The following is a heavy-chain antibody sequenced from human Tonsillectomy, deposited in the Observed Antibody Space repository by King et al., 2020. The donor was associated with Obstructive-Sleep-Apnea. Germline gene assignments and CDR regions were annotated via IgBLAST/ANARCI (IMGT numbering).Heavy chain of an antibody. CDR3: ARIQCVYGDYVWDDY. CDR2: IDWDDDK. CDR1: GFSVRTSGMC. Sequence: VTLKESGPALVKPTQTLTLTCSVSGFSVRTSGMCVSWIRQPPGRALECLARIDWDDDKYYSRYLKTRLTISKDTAKNQVVLTMTNMDPVDTATYYCARIQCVYGDYVWDDYWGQGTLVTVSS. D-gene: IGHD3-16*01. J-gene: IGHJ4*02. V-gene: IGHV2-70*11.